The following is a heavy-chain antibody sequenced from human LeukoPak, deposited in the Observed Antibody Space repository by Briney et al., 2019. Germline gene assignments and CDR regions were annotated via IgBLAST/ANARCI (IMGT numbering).Heavy chain of an antibody. CDR1: GGSISSSSYY. D-gene: IGHD1-1*01. J-gene: IGHJ5*02. CDR2: IYYSGST. V-gene: IGHV4-39*07. Sequence: SETLSLTCTVSGGSISSSSYYWGWIRQPPGKGLEWIGSIYYSGSTYYNPSLKSRVTISVDTSKNQFSLKLRSVTAADTALYYCARGNPVATTGTKGGWFDPWGQGTLVTVSS. CDR3: ARGNPVATTGTKGGWFDP.